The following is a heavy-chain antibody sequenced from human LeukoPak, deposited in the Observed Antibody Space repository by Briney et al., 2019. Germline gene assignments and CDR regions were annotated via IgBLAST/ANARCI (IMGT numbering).Heavy chain of an antibody. J-gene: IGHJ4*02. Sequence: GRSLRLSCAASGVTFRSYGMHWVRQAPGKGLEWVALISSDGNDKLYGDSVRGRFTISRDDFKSTLYLQMNSLRAEDTAVYYCTTKVIRGNSGDDYDDWGQGTLVTVSS. CDR1: GVTFRSYG. CDR2: ISSDGNDK. D-gene: IGHD5-12*01. CDR3: TTKVIRGNSGDDYDD. V-gene: IGHV3-30*03.